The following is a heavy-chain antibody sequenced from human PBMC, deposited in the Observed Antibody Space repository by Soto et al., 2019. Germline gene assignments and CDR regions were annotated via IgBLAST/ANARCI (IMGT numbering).Heavy chain of an antibody. D-gene: IGHD5-12*01. CDR2: IYYSGST. CDR3: ARDRPARASGYPLSPPYYYYVMDV. CDR1: GGSISSYC. J-gene: IGHJ6*02. Sequence: ASETLSLTCTVSGGSISSYCWSWIRQPPGKGMEWIGYIYYSGSTNCNPSLKSRVTISVDTSKNQFSLKLSSVTAADTAVYYCARDRPARASGYPLSPPYYYYVMDVWGQGTTVTVSS. V-gene: IGHV4-59*01.